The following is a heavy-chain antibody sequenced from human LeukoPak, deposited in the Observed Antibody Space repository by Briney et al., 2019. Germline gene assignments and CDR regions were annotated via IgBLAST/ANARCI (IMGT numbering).Heavy chain of an antibody. V-gene: IGHV4-34*01. J-gene: IGHJ4*02. Sequence: SETLSLTCAVYGGSFSGYYWSWIRQPPGKGLGWIGEINHSGSTNYNPSLKSRVTISVDTSKNQFSLKLSSVTAADTAVYYCARATYYYGSGSYKTHSYFDYWGQGTLVTVSS. CDR1: GGSFSGYY. CDR3: ARATYYYGSGSYKTHSYFDY. CDR2: INHSGST. D-gene: IGHD3-10*01.